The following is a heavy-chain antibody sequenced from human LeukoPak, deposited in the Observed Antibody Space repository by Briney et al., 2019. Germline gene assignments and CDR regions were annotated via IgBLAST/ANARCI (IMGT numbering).Heavy chain of an antibody. CDR3: ARDLGWDNIISFHF. V-gene: IGHV3-66*02. D-gene: IGHD1-26*01. J-gene: IGHJ4*02. Sequence: GGSLRLSCVASGFSTYSSYMSWGRQPPGKDLEWVSVVYSVGSTNHAESVRGRFIVSRALSRNTIYLQMNDLRPEDTAVYYCARDLGWDNIISFHFWGQGVLVTVS. CDR2: VYSVGST. CDR1: GFSTYSSY.